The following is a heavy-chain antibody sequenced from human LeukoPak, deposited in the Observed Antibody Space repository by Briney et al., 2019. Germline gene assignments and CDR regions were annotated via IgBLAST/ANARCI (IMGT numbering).Heavy chain of an antibody. D-gene: IGHD3-10*01. CDR1: GFTFSSYS. J-gene: IGHJ4*02. Sequence: GGSLRLSCAASGFTFSSYSMNWVRQAPGKGLEWVSYISSSSSTIYYADSVKGRFTISRDNAKNSLYLQMNSLRAEDTAVYYCARDLEYYYGSGSYYNKSAYWGQGTLVTVSS. CDR3: ARDLEYYYGSGSYYNKSAY. CDR2: ISSSSSTI. V-gene: IGHV3-48*01.